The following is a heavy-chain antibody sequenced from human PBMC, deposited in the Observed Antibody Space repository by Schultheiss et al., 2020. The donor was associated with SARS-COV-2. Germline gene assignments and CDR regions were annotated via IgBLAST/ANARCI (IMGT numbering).Heavy chain of an antibody. CDR1: GFTFSGSA. J-gene: IGHJ5*02. V-gene: IGHV3-73*01. Sequence: GGSLRLSCAASGFTFSGSAMHWVRQASGKGLEWVGRIRSKANSYATAYAASVKGRFTISRDNAKNSLYLQMNSLRAEDTAVYYCARELEPYCSGGSCSDRWFDPWGQGTLVTVSS. CDR2: IRSKANSYAT. D-gene: IGHD2-15*01. CDR3: ARELEPYCSGGSCSDRWFDP.